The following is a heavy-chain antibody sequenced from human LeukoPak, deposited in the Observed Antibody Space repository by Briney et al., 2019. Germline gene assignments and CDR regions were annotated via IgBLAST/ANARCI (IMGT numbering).Heavy chain of an antibody. V-gene: IGHV4-59*01. CDR1: GGFNTHYY. J-gene: IGHJ4*02. CDR3: ATQIVGATFFDY. CDR2: IYHSGST. D-gene: IGHD1-26*01. Sequence: SETLSLTCSVSGGFNTHYYWTWIRQPPGKELEWIGYIYHSGSTKYNPSLKSRVTISVDTSKNHFSLKLSSVTAADTAVYYCATQIVGATFFDYWGQGTLVTVSS.